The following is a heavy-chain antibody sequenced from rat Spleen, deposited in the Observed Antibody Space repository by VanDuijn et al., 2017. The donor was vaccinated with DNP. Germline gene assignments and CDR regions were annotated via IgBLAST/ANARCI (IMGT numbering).Heavy chain of an antibody. CDR3: AKGYGYKFDY. V-gene: IGHV5-58*01. D-gene: IGHD1-9*01. J-gene: IGHJ3*01. Sequence: EVQLVETGGGVVQPGRSLKLSCVASGFTFSSYWMYWIRQAPGKGLEWVSSINIDGGSTYYLDSVKGRFTISRDNAENTVYLQMNSLRSEDTATYYCAKGYGYKFDYWGQGTLVTVSS. CDR2: INIDGGST. CDR1: GFTFSSYW.